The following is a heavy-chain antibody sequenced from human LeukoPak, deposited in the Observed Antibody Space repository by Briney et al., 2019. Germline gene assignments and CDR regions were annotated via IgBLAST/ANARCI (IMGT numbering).Heavy chain of an antibody. V-gene: IGHV4-39*01. D-gene: IGHD3-10*01. CDR3: ARGVGYYGSGSYLADYYYYYMDV. CDR2: IYYGGTT. Sequence: SETLSLTCTVSGGSISSSTYYWGWIRQPPGKGLEWIGSIYYGGTTYYNPSLKSRVTISVDTSKNQFSLKLSSVTAADTAVYYCARGVGYYGSGSYLADYYYYYMDVWGKGTTVTISS. CDR1: GGSISSSTYY. J-gene: IGHJ6*03.